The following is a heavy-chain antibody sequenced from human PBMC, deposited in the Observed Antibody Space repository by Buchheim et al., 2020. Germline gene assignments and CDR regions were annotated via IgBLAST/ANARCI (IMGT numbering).Heavy chain of an antibody. V-gene: IGHV4-4*02. D-gene: IGHD2-15*01. CDR1: GGSISSSKW. Sequence: QVQLQESGPGLVKTSGTLSLTCAVSGGSISSSKWWSWVRQPPGKGLEWIGEIYHSASTNYNPPLKSRVPISVDKSKNQFSLKLSSVTAADTAVYYCARVDCSGGSCYWFDPWGQGTL. J-gene: IGHJ5*02. CDR2: IYHSAST. CDR3: ARVDCSGGSCYWFDP.